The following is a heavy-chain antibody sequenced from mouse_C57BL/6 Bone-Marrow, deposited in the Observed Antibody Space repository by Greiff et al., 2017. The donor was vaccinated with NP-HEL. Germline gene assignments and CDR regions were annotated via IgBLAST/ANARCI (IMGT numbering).Heavy chain of an antibody. CDR1: GYTFTSYW. CDR3: AREDSGYHFDY. D-gene: IGHD3-2*02. Sequence: VQLQQSGAELVMPGASVKLSCKASGYTFTSYWMHWVKQRPGQGLEWIGEIDPSDSYTNYNQKFKGKSTLTVDKSSSTAYMQLSSLTSEDSAVYYCAREDSGYHFDYWGQGTTLTVSS. CDR2: IDPSDSYT. V-gene: IGHV1-69*01. J-gene: IGHJ2*01.